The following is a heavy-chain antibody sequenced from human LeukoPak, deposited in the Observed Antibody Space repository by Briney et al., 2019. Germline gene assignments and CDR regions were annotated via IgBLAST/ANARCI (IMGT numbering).Heavy chain of an antibody. Sequence: GXSLRLSCTASGFTFNNYWMHWVRQVPGKGLFFLSPINNAPTTVTYAPSVKARFTISRDNAKDTLYLQMNSLRAEDTAVYYCARGAGVFDYWGQGTLVTVSS. D-gene: IGHD2-21*01. CDR3: ARGAGVFDY. J-gene: IGHJ4*02. CDR2: INNAPTTV. CDR1: GFTFNNYW. V-gene: IGHV3-74*01.